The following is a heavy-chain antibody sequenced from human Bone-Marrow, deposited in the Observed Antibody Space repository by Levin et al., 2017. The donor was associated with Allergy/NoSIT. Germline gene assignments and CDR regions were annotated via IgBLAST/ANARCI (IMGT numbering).Heavy chain of an antibody. CDR1: GGSVSSRAYH. J-gene: IGHJ4*02. Sequence: PSETLSLTCTVSGGSVSSRAYHWGWIRQPPGKGREWIGSISFSGRTFYNPSLESRLTISVDNFKNQLTLRLTAVTAADTAVFYCVAGSGYQDFWGQGILITVSA. CDR3: VAGSGYQDF. D-gene: IGHD6-19*01. V-gene: IGHV4-39*01. CDR2: ISFSGRT.